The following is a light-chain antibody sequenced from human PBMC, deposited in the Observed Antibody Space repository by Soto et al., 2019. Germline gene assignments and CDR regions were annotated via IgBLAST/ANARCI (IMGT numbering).Light chain of an antibody. CDR3: QHYNSYSEA. Sequence: DIQMTQSPSTLSGSVGDRVTITCRASQTISSWLAWYQQKPGKAPKLLIYKASTLKSGVPSRFGGSGSGTEFTLTISSLQPDDFATYYCQHYNSYSEACGQGNTGAIK. CDR2: KAS. J-gene: IGKJ1*01. CDR1: QTISSW. V-gene: IGKV1-5*03.